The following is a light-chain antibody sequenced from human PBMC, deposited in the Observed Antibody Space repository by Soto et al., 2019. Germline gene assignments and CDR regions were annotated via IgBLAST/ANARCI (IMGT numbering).Light chain of an antibody. CDR1: SSNVGAGYD. Sequence: QSVLTQPPSVSGAPKQRVTMSCTGSSSNVGAGYDVHWYQQLPRTAPKLLIYDNNNRPSGVPDRFAGSKSGTSASLAITGLQAEDEADYYCQSFDRSLSGRVFGGGTKLTVL. CDR2: DNN. V-gene: IGLV1-40*01. J-gene: IGLJ3*02. CDR3: QSFDRSLSGRV.